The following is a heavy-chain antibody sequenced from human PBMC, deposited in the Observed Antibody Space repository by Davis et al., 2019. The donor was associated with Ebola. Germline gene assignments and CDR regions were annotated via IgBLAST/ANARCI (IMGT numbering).Heavy chain of an antibody. Sequence: GGSLRLSCAASGFTFSSYGMHWVRQAPGKGLEWVAVISYDGSNKYYADSVKGRFTISRDNSQNTLFLQMNSLRAEDTAVYYCAKVRDNWNYFFDYWGQGSLVTVSS. CDR1: GFTFSSYG. V-gene: IGHV3-30*18. CDR2: ISYDGSNK. D-gene: IGHD1-7*01. J-gene: IGHJ4*02. CDR3: AKVRDNWNYFFDY.